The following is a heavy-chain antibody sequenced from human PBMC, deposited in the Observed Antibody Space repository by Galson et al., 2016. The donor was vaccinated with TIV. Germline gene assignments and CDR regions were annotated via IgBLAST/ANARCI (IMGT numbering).Heavy chain of an antibody. Sequence: SLRLSCAASGFTFNSFAMSWVRQAPGKGPEWVSSISATGGSTYYADSVKGRFTNSRHYSKNTVYLQMNSLRPDDTAIYYCAKDASSQVHDSGSFDSWGQGTLVTVSS. CDR1: GFTFNSFA. V-gene: IGHV3-23*01. CDR3: AKDASSQVHDSGSFDS. D-gene: IGHD3-10*01. J-gene: IGHJ4*02. CDR2: ISATGGST.